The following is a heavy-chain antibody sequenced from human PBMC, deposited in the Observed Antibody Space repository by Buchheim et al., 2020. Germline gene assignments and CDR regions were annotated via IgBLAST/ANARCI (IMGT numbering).Heavy chain of an antibody. J-gene: IGHJ4*02. CDR1: GFNVGDNY. Sequence: EVQLVESGGGLVQPGGSLRLSCAASGFNVGDNYMAWVRQAPGKGLEWVSVIYNDGSTYYGDSVKGRFTISSHNSENTVYLQMNSLRPDDTAVYYCARDVSSGWLGYWGQGTL. V-gene: IGHV3-66*02. CDR2: IYNDGST. D-gene: IGHD6-19*01. CDR3: ARDVSSGWLGY.